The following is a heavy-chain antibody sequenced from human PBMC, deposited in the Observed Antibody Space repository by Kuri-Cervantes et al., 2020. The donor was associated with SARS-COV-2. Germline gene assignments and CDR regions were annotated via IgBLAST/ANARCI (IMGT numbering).Heavy chain of an antibody. CDR2: IIPILGIA. J-gene: IGHJ4*02. CDR1: GGTFSSYA. D-gene: IGHD4-23*01. Sequence: SVQVSCKASGGTFSSYASSGVRQAPGQGREWMGRIIPILGIANYAQKFQNSVTITADKSTSTAYMELSSLRDEDTAVYYCARQHGGNFDYWGQGTLVTVSS. V-gene: IGHV1-69*04. CDR3: ARQHGGNFDY.